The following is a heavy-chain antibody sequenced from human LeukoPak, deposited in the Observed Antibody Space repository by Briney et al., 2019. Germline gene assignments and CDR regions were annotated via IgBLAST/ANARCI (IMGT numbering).Heavy chain of an antibody. CDR2: IYDSGST. J-gene: IGHJ4*02. CDR3: ARHDSFGLRKVWDF. Sequence: SETLSLTCAVYGGSFSGYYWSWIRQPPGKGLEWIGSIYDSGSTYYNTSLKSRVSISVDTSKNQFSLKLSSVTAADTAVYYCARHDSFGLRKVWDFWGQGTLVTVSS. D-gene: IGHD5-18*01. CDR1: GGSFSGYY. V-gene: IGHV4-34*01.